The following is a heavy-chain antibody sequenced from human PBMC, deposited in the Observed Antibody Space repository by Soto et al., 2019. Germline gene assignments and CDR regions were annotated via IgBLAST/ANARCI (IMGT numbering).Heavy chain of an antibody. D-gene: IGHD3-10*01. CDR3: ARAKWHDGSGRVREFDY. CDR1: GFTFGGYG. Sequence: GGSLRLSCAASGFTFGGYGMHWVRQAPGKGLEWAAATSYDGRNTYYADSVRGRFAISRDNSKNTMYLQMNSLRVEDTAVYYCARAKWHDGSGRVREFDYWGQGALVTVSS. V-gene: IGHV3-33*01. J-gene: IGHJ4*02. CDR2: TSYDGRNT.